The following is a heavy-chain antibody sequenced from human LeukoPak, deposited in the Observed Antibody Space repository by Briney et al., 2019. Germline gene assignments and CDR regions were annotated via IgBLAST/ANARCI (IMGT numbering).Heavy chain of an antibody. J-gene: IGHJ4*02. CDR2: IYTSGST. Sequence: SETLSLTCTVSGGSISSYYWSWIRQPAGKGLEWIGRIYTSGSTNYNPSLKSRLTISVDTSKKQLSLRLTSVTAADTAVYYCAAGGRWLAFDYWGQGALVTVSS. CDR1: GGSISSYY. V-gene: IGHV4-4*07. D-gene: IGHD6-19*01. CDR3: AAGGRWLAFDY.